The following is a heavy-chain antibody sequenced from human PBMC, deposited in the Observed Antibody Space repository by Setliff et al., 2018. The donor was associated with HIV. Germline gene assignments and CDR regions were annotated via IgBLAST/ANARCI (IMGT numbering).Heavy chain of an antibody. CDR1: GGSISSYY. CDR2: IYSSGST. V-gene: IGHV4-4*07. J-gene: IGHJ4*02. D-gene: IGHD5-18*01. Sequence: PSETLSLTCTVSGGSISSYYWSWIRQPAGKGLEWIGRIYSSGSTDYNPFLKSRVTMSVDTSKNQLPLKLTSMTAADTAVYYCARVFVDTAVLRVLEYYFDSWGRGTLVTVSS. CDR3: ARVFVDTAVLRVLEYYFDS.